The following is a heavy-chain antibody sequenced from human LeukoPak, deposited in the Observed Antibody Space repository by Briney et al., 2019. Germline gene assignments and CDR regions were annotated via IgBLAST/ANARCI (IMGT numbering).Heavy chain of an antibody. CDR1: GYTFTSYG. J-gene: IGHJ3*02. D-gene: IGHD3-9*01. CDR3: ARVLRYFDWPDAFDI. V-gene: IGHV1-18*01. CDR2: ISAYNGNT. Sequence: GASVKASCKASGYTFTSYGISWVRQAPGQGLEWMGWISAYNGNTNYAQKLQGRVTMTTDTSTSTAYMELRSLRSDDTAVYYCARVLRYFDWPDAFDIWGQGTMVTVSS.